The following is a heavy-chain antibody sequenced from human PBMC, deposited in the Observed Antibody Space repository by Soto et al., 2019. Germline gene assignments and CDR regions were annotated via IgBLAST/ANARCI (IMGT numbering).Heavy chain of an antibody. CDR2: IWYDGSNK. CDR3: ARDLNYFGARENYYHGMDV. Sequence: PGGSLRLSCAASGFTFSSYGMHWVRQAPGKGLEWVAVIWYDGSNKYYADSVKGRFTISRDNSKNTLYLQMNSLRAEDTAVYYCARDLNYFGARENYYHGMDVWGQGTTVTVSS. V-gene: IGHV3-33*01. CDR1: GFTFSSYG. J-gene: IGHJ6*02. D-gene: IGHD3-9*01.